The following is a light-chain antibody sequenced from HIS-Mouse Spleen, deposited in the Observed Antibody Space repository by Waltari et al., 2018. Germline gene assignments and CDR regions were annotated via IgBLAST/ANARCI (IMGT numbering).Light chain of an antibody. CDR1: NIGSKC. CDR3: QVWDSSSDHPYV. J-gene: IGLJ1*01. CDR2: DDS. Sequence: SYVLTQPPSVSVAPGQTARITRGGHNIGSKCVHWYKQKPGQAPVLVVYDDSDRPAGIPERFSGSNSGNTATLTISRVEAGDEADYYCQVWDSSSDHPYVFGTGTKVTVL. V-gene: IGLV3-21*02.